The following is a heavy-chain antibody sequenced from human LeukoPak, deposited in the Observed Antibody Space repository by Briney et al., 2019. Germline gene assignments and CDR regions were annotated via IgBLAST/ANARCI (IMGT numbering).Heavy chain of an antibody. CDR3: AREYSSYDAFDI. D-gene: IGHD6-6*01. V-gene: IGHV1-69*05. Sequence: ASVKVSCKASGGTFSSYAISWLRQAPGQGLEWMGGIIPIFGTANYAQKFQGRVTITTDESTSTAYMELSSLRSEDTAVYYCAREYSSYDAFDIWGQGTMVTVSS. CDR2: IIPIFGTA. CDR1: GGTFSSYA. J-gene: IGHJ3*02.